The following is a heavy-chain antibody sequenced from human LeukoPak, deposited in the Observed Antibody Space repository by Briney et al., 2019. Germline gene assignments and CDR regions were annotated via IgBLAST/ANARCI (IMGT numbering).Heavy chain of an antibody. D-gene: IGHD1-1*01. Sequence: SETLSLTCTVSGGSISSYYWSWIRQPPGKGLEWIGYIYYSGSTNYNPSLKSRVTISVDTSKNQFSPKLSSVTAADTAVYYCARDQLGFYYFDYWGQGTLVTVSS. V-gene: IGHV4-59*01. J-gene: IGHJ4*02. CDR2: IYYSGST. CDR1: GGSISSYY. CDR3: ARDQLGFYYFDY.